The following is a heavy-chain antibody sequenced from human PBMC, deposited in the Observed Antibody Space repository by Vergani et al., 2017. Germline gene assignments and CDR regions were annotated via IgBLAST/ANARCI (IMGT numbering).Heavy chain of an antibody. CDR1: GFTFSSYA. J-gene: IGHJ4*02. V-gene: IGHV3-23*01. CDR3: AKSLKTTLLLFGNNFDY. CDR2: ISGSGGCT. D-gene: IGHD1/OR15-1a*01. Sequence: EVQLLESGGGLVQPGGSLRLPCAAPGFTFSSYAMSWVRQAPGKGLEWVSAISGSGGCTYYADSVKVRFTISRYNSKNTLYLQMNSLRAEDTAVYYCAKSLKTTLLLFGNNFDYWGQGTLVTVSS.